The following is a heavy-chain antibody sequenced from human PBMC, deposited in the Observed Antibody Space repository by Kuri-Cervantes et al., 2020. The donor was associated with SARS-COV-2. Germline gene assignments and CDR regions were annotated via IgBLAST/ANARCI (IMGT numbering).Heavy chain of an antibody. CDR1: GESFSGYY. Sequence: SQTLSLTCAFYGESFSGYYWNWIRQSPGKGLEWIGEVNHRGSTNYNPSLKSRVTISVDTSKNQFSLKLSSVTAADTAVYYCARVRYSSSWYGTRFWFDLWGQGTLVTVSS. CDR2: VNHRGST. D-gene: IGHD6-13*01. J-gene: IGHJ5*02. V-gene: IGHV4-34*01. CDR3: ARVRYSSSWYGTRFWFDL.